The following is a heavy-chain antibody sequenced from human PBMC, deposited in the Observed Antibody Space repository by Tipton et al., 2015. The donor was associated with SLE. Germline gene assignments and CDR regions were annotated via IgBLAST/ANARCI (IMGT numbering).Heavy chain of an antibody. V-gene: IGHV4-61*02. CDR1: GGSVSSGNYY. D-gene: IGHD5-18*01. CDR2: IFARGST. CDR3: AREATAIEVRYYYHYYMDV. Sequence: TLSLTCTVSGGSVSSGNYYWSWIRQPAGKGLEWIGRIFARGSTNYNPSLNSQVTISVDTSKNQFSLKLSSVTAADMAVYYCAREATAIEVRYYYHYYMDVWGKGTTVTISS. J-gene: IGHJ6*03.